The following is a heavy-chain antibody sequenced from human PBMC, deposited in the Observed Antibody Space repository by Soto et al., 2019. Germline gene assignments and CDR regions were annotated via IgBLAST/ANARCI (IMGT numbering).Heavy chain of an antibody. CDR1: GGSISSYY. D-gene: IGHD6-13*01. J-gene: IGHJ6*02. V-gene: IGHV4-59*01. CDR3: ASSNIAAAGFYYYGMDV. Sequence: SEPLSRTCTVSGGSISSYYWNWIRQPPGKGLEWIGYIYYSGSTNYNPSLKSRVTISLDTSKNQFSLKLSSVTAADTAVYYCASSNIAAAGFYYYGMDVWGRGTTVTVSS. CDR2: IYYSGST.